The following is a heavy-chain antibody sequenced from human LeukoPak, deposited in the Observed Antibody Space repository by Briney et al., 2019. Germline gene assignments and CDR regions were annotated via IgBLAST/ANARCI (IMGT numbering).Heavy chain of an antibody. CDR1: GYTFTSYG. J-gene: IGHJ4*02. Sequence: ASVKVSCKASGYTFTSYGISWVRQAPGQGLEWMGWISAYNGNTNYAQKLQGRVTMTTDTSTSTAYMELRSLRSDDTDVYYCARGPQAAPENGPSHYWGQGTLVTVSS. V-gene: IGHV1-18*01. D-gene: IGHD2-8*01. CDR2: ISAYNGNT. CDR3: ARGPQAAPENGPSHY.